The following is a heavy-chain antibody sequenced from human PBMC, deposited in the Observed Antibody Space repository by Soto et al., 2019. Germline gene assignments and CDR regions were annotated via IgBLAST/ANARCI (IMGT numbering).Heavy chain of an antibody. CDR2: INPATGAA. J-gene: IGHJ3*02. D-gene: IGHD3-3*01. CDR1: GYPVTAYY. CDR3: ARGGGVGVAGSAAFDM. Sequence: QLHLVQSGAVVKKPGASVTVSCSASGYPVTAYYMHWVRQAPGRGLEWMGGINPATGAAKYTQTFQGRVTKTRDTSTSTVFRELSGLTSGDPAVFYCARGGGVGVAGSAAFDMWGQGTLVTVSS. V-gene: IGHV1-2*02.